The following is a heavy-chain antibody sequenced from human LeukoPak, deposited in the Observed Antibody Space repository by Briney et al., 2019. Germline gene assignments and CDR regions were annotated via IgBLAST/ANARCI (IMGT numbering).Heavy chain of an antibody. CDR3: ARGRGATIPFPPDY. J-gene: IGHJ4*02. Sequence: SETLSLTCAVYGGSFSGYYWSWIRQPPGKGLEWIGEINHSGSTNYNPSLKSRVTISVDTSKNQFSLKLSSVTAADTAVYYCARGRGATIPFPPDYWGQETLVTVSS. CDR2: INHSGST. CDR1: GGSFSGYY. D-gene: IGHD5-12*01. V-gene: IGHV4-34*01.